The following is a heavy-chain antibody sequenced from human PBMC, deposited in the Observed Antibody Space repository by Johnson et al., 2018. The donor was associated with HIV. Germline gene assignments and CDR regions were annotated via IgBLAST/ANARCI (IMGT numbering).Heavy chain of an antibody. J-gene: IGHJ3*02. CDR2: NYSDGST. CDR1: GFTVSRDY. Sequence: VQLVESGGGLVQPGGSLRLSCAASGFTVSRDYMSWVRQAPGKGLEWVSVNYSDGSTYYADSVQGRFSISRDNSRDTLFLEMNSLRVEFTAVYYCAREALPRGLQSSFGGAFDIWGQGTMVTVSS. CDR3: AREALPRGLQSSFGGAFDI. V-gene: IGHV3-66*02. D-gene: IGHD4-23*01.